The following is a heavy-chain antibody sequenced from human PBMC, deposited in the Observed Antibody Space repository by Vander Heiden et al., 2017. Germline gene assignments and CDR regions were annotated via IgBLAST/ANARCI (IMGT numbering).Heavy chain of an antibody. J-gene: IGHJ4*02. CDR3: AKDIRDDYYDSSGSGFDY. V-gene: IGHV3-43*01. D-gene: IGHD3-22*01. Sequence: EVQLVESGGVVVQPGGSLRLACAASGFTFADYTMHWVRQAPGKGLEWVSLISWDGGSTYYADSVKGRVTISRDNSKNSLYLQMNSLRTEETALYYCAKDIRDDYYDSSGSGFDYWGQGTLVTVSS. CDR2: ISWDGGST. CDR1: GFTFADYT.